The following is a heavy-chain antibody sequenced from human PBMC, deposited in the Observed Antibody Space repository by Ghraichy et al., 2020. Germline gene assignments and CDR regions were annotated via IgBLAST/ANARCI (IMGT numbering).Heavy chain of an antibody. CDR1: GFTFSSYA. Sequence: GGSLRLSCAASGFTFSSYAMSWVRQAPGKGLEWVSAISGSGGSTYYADSVKGRFTISRDNSKNTLYLQMNSLRAEDMAVYYCAKHHYDFWSGYSPENWFDPWGQGTLVTVSS. V-gene: IGHV3-23*01. J-gene: IGHJ5*02. CDR2: ISGSGGST. D-gene: IGHD3-3*01. CDR3: AKHHYDFWSGYSPENWFDP.